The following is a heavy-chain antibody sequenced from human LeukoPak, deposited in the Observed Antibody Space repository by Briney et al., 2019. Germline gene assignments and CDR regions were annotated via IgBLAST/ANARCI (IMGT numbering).Heavy chain of an antibody. V-gene: IGHV1-2*06. CDR2: INPNSGGT. CDR1: GYTFTGYY. D-gene: IGHD2-2*01. CDR3: ARDLWYCSSTSCYRAPGY. J-gene: IGHJ4*02. Sequence: ASVKVSCKASGYTFTGYYMHRVRQAPGQGLEWMGRINPNSGGTNYAQKFQGRVTMTRDTSISTAYMELSRLRSDDTAVYYCARDLWYCSSTSCYRAPGYWGQGTLVTVSS.